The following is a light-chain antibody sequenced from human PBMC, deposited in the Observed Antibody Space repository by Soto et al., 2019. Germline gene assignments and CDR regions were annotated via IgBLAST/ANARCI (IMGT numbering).Light chain of an antibody. J-gene: IGKJ1*01. CDR2: RAS. V-gene: IGKV3-15*01. CDR3: QQYPNLWT. CDR1: HYVYSN. Sequence: EIVMTQSPATLSVSPGERATLSCTASHYVYSNVAWFQQRPGQAPRLLIYRASTRATGTPARFSGSGSGKEFTLTNTSLQSEDVTHYYCQQYPNLWTFGQGTEVEIK.